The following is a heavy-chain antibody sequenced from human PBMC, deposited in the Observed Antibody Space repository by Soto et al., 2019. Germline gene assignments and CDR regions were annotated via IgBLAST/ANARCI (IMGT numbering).Heavy chain of an antibody. CDR3: ARRGESYYFDY. V-gene: IGHV4-30-2*01. CDR1: GGSISSGGYS. J-gene: IGHJ4*02. Sequence: SETLSLTCAVSGGSISSGGYSWSWIRQPPGKGLEWIGYIYHSGSTYYNPSLKSRVTISVGRSKNQFSLKLSSVTAADTAVYYCARRGESYYFDYWGQGTRVTVSS. CDR2: IYHSGST. D-gene: IGHD3-10*01.